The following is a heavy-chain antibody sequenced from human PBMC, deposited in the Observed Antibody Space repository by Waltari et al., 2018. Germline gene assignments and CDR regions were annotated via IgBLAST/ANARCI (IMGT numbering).Heavy chain of an antibody. CDR1: GGSISSHY. D-gene: IGHD1-20*01. V-gene: IGHV4-59*11. CDR3: ARESGIDHGDYFDY. Sequence: QVQLQESGPGLVKPSETLSLTCTVSGGSISSHYWSWIRQPPGKGLEWIGYIYYSGSTNYNPSLKSRVTISVDTSKNQFSLKLSSVTAEDTAVYYCARESGIDHGDYFDYWGQGTLVTVSS. J-gene: IGHJ4*02. CDR2: IYYSGST.